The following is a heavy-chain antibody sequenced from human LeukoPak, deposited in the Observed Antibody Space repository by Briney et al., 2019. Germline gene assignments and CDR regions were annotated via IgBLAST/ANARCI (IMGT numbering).Heavy chain of an antibody. V-gene: IGHV4-59*01. CDR1: GGSISSYC. D-gene: IGHD2-21*02. Sequence: PSETLSLTCTVSGGSISSYCWSWIRQPPGKGLEWIGYIYYSGSTNYNPSLKSRVTISVDTSKNQFSLKLSSVTAADTAVYYCARAAYCGGDCYSAYDSWGQGTLVTVSS. CDR2: IYYSGST. CDR3: ARAAYCGGDCYSAYDS. J-gene: IGHJ4*02.